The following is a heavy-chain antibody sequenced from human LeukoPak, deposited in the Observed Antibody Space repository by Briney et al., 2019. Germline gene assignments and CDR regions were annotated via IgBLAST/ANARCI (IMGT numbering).Heavy chain of an antibody. J-gene: IGHJ5*02. V-gene: IGHV3-33*01. Sequence: PGRSLRLSCVASGFTFSNYGMHWVREAPGKGLEGVAVIWYEGSNKYYADSVKGRVTISRDNSKNTLYLQMNSLRAENTALYYCATDIESHHPEYWFYPCGQGSLVTVSS. D-gene: IGHD1-14*01. CDR3: ATDIESHHPEYWFYP. CDR2: IWYEGSNK. CDR1: GFTFSNYG.